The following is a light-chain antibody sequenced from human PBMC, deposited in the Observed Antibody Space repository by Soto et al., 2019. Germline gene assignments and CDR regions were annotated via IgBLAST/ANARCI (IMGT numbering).Light chain of an antibody. CDR3: QSYDSSLSDVV. CDR1: SYNIGAGYD. Sequence: QSVLTQPPSVSGAPGQRVTISCTGSSYNIGAGYDVHWYQQLPGTAPKLLIYGNSNRPSGVTDRFSGSKSGTSASLAITGLHAEYEAYYYCQSYDSSLSDVVFGGGTKLTVL. CDR2: GNS. J-gene: IGLJ2*01. V-gene: IGLV1-40*01.